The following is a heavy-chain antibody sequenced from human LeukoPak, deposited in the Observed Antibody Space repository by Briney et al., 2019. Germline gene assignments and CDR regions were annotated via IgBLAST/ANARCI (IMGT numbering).Heavy chain of an antibody. J-gene: IGHJ4*02. V-gene: IGHV3-43*02. D-gene: IGHD3-22*01. CDR2: ISGDGGST. CDR1: GFTFDDYA. Sequence: GGSLRLSCAASGFTFDDYAMHWVRQAPGKVLEWVSLISGDGGSTYYADSVKGRFTISRDNSKNSLYLQMNSLRTEDTALYYCAKVPYYYDSSGYYSVDYWGQGTLVTVSS. CDR3: AKVPYYYDSSGYYSVDY.